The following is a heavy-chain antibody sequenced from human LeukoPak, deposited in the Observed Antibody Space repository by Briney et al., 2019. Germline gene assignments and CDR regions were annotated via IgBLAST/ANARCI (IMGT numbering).Heavy chain of an antibody. Sequence: SVKVSCKASGGTFSSYAISWVRQAPGQGLEWMGGIIPIFGTANYAQKFQGRVTITADKSTSTAYMELSSLRSEDTAVYYCATARSGSSFAFDIWGQGTMVTVSS. J-gene: IGHJ3*02. CDR3: ATARSGSSFAFDI. CDR1: GGTFSSYA. D-gene: IGHD1-26*01. V-gene: IGHV1-69*06. CDR2: IIPIFGTA.